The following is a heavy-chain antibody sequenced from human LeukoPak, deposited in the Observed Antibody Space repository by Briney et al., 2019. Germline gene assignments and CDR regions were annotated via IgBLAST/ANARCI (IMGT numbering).Heavy chain of an antibody. J-gene: IGHJ6*02. Sequence: GASVKVSCKPAGYSFTAYWIHWVRQAPGQGLEWLGWINPNSGGTNYVQKFQGRVTMTSDTSISTAYMELSRLRSDDTAVYYCGLTVTYSYGIDVWGQETTVTVSS. CDR3: GLTVTYSYGIDV. CDR2: INPNSGGT. CDR1: GYSFTAYW. V-gene: IGHV1-2*02. D-gene: IGHD4-17*01.